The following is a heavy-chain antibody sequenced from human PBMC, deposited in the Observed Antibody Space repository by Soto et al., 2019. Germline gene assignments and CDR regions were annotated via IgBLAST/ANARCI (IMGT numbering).Heavy chain of an antibody. Sequence: EVQLVESGGGLVQPGGSLRLACAASGFTFSAYWMHWVRQAPGKGLVWVARVTKDGNVISYADSVKGRVTISRENAKITVYLPLRSLGVEHTAVYYWARGGNGCFDCWGQGALVT. CDR3: ARGGNGCFDC. CDR1: GFTFSAYW. D-gene: IGHD6-19*01. CDR2: VTKDGNVI. J-gene: IGHJ4*02. V-gene: IGHV3-74*01.